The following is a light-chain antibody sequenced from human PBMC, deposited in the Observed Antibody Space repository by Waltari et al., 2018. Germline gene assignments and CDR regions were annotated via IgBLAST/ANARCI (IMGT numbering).Light chain of an antibody. V-gene: IGLV3-25*03. J-gene: IGLJ2*01. Sequence: SSELTQPPSVTVSPGQTAKITCSGDALATQYGYWYQQKPGQAPGLLIYKDTERPSGIPERFSGSSSGTTVTLTVSGVQAEDEADYYCQSTDRSVFFGGGTKLTVL. CDR3: QSTDRSVF. CDR2: KDT. CDR1: ALATQY.